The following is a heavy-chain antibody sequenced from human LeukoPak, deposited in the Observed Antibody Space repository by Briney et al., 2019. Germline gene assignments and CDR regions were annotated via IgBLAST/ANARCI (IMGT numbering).Heavy chain of an antibody. V-gene: IGHV3-11*01. D-gene: IGHD6-13*01. CDR2: ISSRASSI. J-gene: IGHJ4*02. CDR1: GFTFSDSY. Sequence: PGGSLRLSCAASGFTFSDSYMSWIRQAPGKGLEWVSHISSRASSIYYADSVKGRFTISRDNAKNSLYLQMNSQRVEDTAVYYCAKGCSSFTCNFNYWGQGTLVTVSS. CDR3: AKGCSSFTCNFNY.